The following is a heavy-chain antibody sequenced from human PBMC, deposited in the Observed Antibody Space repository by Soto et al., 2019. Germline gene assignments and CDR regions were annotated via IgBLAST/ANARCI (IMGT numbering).Heavy chain of an antibody. D-gene: IGHD1-26*01. Sequence: GGSLRLSCAASGFTFRSYAMHWVRQAPGKGLEWVAVISYDGRNKYYEDSVKGRFTISRDNSKNTLYLQMNSLRAEDTGVYYYYSGITYYNVSFNSRVTISVDTSKNQFSLMLSSVTAADMAVYYCAIYRISQYYYGSGPATGNWFDPWGQGTLVTVSS. CDR2: ISYDGRNK. CDR1: GFTFRSYA. CDR3: YSGITYYNVSFNSRVTISVDTSKNQFSLMLSSVTAADMAVYYCAIYRISQYYYGSGPATGNWFDP. J-gene: IGHJ5*02. V-gene: IGHV3-30*04.